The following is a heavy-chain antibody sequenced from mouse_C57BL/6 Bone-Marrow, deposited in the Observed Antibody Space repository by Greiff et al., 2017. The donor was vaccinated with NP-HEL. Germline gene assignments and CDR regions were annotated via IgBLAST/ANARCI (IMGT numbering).Heavy chain of an antibody. Sequence: VHVKQSGAELVRPGASVKLSCTASGFNIKDDYMHWVKQRPEQGLEWIGWIDPENGDTEYASKFQGKATITADTSSNTAYLQLSSLTSEDTAVYYCTPYYGNWYFDVWGTGTTVTVSS. D-gene: IGHD2-10*01. J-gene: IGHJ1*03. CDR2: IDPENGDT. CDR3: TPYYGNWYFDV. V-gene: IGHV14-4*01. CDR1: GFNIKDDY.